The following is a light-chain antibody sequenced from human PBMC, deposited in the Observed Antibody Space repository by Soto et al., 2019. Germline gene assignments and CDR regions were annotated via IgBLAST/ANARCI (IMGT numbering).Light chain of an antibody. J-gene: IGKJ1*01. Sequence: DNKMTQSPSTLSASVGDRVTITCRASQSISSWLAWYQQKQGKAPKLLIYKASSLESGVPSRFSGSGSGTEFALTISSRQPDDFATYYCQHLWTFGQGTKVDIK. CDR2: KAS. CDR3: QHLWT. V-gene: IGKV1-5*03. CDR1: QSISSW.